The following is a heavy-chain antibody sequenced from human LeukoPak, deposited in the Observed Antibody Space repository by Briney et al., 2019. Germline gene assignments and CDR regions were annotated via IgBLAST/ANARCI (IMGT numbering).Heavy chain of an antibody. J-gene: IGHJ5*02. CDR2: INHSGST. CDR3: GRSGYYSNAGGFDP. D-gene: IGHD3-22*01. V-gene: IGHV4-34*01. CDR1: GGSFSGYY. Sequence: PSETLSLTCAVYGGSFSGYYWSWIRQPPGKGLEWIGEINHSGSTNYNPSLKSRVTISVDTSKNQFSLKLSSVTAADTAVYYCGRSGYYSNAGGFDPWGQGTLVTVSS.